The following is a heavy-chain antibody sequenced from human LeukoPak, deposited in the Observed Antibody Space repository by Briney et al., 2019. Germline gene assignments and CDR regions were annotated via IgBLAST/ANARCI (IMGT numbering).Heavy chain of an antibody. V-gene: IGHV3-21*01. CDR3: ARGHTAVTRHFDF. CDR1: GFTFTTYS. J-gene: IGHJ4*02. Sequence: GGSLRLSCEASGFTFTTYSMTWVRQAPGKGLEWVSIISSGSSAIFSADALRGRFTISRDDAKNLLYLDMNSLRAEDTAVYYCARGHTAVTRHFDFWGQGTLATVSS. CDR2: ISSGSSAI. D-gene: IGHD4-17*01.